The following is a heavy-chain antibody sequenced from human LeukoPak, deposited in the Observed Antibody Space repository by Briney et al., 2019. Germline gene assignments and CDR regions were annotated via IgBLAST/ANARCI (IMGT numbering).Heavy chain of an antibody. CDR1: GGSISSYY. CDR3: ARDRDYYDSSGYYTGAFDI. CDR2: IYTSGST. D-gene: IGHD3-22*01. V-gene: IGHV4-4*07. Sequence: PSETLSLTCTVSGGSISSYYWSWIRQPPGKGLECIGRIYTSGSTNYNPSLKSRVTMSVDTSKNQFSLKLSSVTAADTAVYYCARDRDYYDSSGYYTGAFDIWGQGTMVTVSS. J-gene: IGHJ3*02.